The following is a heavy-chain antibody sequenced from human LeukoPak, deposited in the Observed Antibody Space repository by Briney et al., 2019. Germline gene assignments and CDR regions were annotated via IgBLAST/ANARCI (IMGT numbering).Heavy chain of an antibody. V-gene: IGHV1-18*01. D-gene: IGHD3-16*01. CDR3: ARGENPLDAFDI. J-gene: IGHJ3*02. CDR1: GYSFSDSG. Sequence: GASVKVSCKASGYSFSDSGINWVRQAPGQGLEWMGWISAYSGNTYSAQKFQGRVTLTTDTSTSTGYMELRTLRSDDTAVYYCARGENPLDAFDIWGQGTMVTVSS. CDR2: ISAYSGNT.